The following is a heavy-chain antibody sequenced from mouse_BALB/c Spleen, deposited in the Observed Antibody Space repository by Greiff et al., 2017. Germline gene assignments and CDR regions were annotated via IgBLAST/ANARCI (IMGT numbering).Heavy chain of an antibody. CDR2: IDPANGNT. D-gene: IGHD2-1*01. Sequence: VHVKQSGAELVKPGASVKLSCTASGFNIKDTYMHWVKQRPEQGLEWIGRIDPANGNTKYDPKFQGKATITADTSSNTAYLQLSSLTSEDTAVYYCARIYYGPFDYWGQGTTLTVSS. CDR1: GFNIKDTY. V-gene: IGHV14-3*02. J-gene: IGHJ2*01. CDR3: ARIYYGPFDY.